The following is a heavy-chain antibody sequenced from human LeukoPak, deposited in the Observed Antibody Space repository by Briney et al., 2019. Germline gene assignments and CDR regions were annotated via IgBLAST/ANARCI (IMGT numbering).Heavy chain of an antibody. V-gene: IGHV3-49*04. Sequence: GGSLRLSCTASGFTFGDYAMSWVRQAPGKGLEWVGFIRSKAYGGTTEYAASVKGRFTISRDDSKSIAYLQMNSLKTEDTAVYYCAREHTDYCRRSSCQHICEYGGQETMVNGST. CDR2: IRSKAYGGTT. CDR3: AREHTDYCRRSSCQHICEY. CDR1: GFTFGDYA. J-gene: IGHJ4*02. D-gene: IGHD2-2*01.